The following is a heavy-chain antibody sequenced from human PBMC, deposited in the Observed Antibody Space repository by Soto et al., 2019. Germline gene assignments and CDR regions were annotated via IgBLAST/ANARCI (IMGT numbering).Heavy chain of an antibody. J-gene: IGHJ4*02. CDR3: ARDYYDSSGYYYGIDY. D-gene: IGHD3-22*01. Sequence: VQLVESGGGLVQPGGSLRLSCAASGFTFSSYSMNWVRQAPGKGLEWVSYISSSSSTIYYADSVKGRFTISRDNAKNSLYLQMNSLRAEDTAVYYCARDYYDSSGYYYGIDYWGQGTLVTVSS. V-gene: IGHV3-48*01. CDR1: GFTFSSYS. CDR2: ISSSSSTI.